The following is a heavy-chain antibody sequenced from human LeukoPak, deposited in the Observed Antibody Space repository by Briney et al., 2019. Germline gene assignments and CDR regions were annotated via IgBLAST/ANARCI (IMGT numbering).Heavy chain of an antibody. V-gene: IGHV5-51*04. D-gene: IGHD2-15*01. CDR2: IYPGDSDT. CDR1: GYSFTSYW. J-gene: IGHJ6*02. CDR3: AREGGYCSGGSCRPPYYGMDV. Sequence: GESLKIPCKGSGYSFTSYWIGWVRPMPGKGLEWMGIIYPGDSDTRYSPSFQGQVTISADKPISTAYLQWSSLKASDTAMYYCAREGGYCSGGSCRPPYYGMDVWGQGTTVTVSS.